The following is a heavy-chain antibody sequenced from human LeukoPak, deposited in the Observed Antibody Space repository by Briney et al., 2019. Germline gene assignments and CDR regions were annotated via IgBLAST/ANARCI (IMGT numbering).Heavy chain of an antibody. V-gene: IGHV3-73*01. CDR3: PPQFDYSGGCYSFDY. CDR2: IRSKANSYAT. D-gene: IGHD6-19*01. CDR1: GFTFSGSA. J-gene: IGHJ4*02. Sequence: GGSLRLSCAASGFTFSGSAMHWVRQASGKGLEWVGRIRSKANSYATAYAASVKGRFTISRDDSKNTAYLQMNSLKTEDTAVNYCPPQFDYSGGCYSFDYWGQGTLVTVPS.